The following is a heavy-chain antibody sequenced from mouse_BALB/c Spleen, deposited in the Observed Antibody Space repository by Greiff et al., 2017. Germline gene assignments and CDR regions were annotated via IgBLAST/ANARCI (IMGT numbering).Heavy chain of an antibody. CDR2: INPYNDGT. CDR1: GYTFTSYV. J-gene: IGHJ3*01. CDR3: AGPYYYGSSPFAY. V-gene: IGHV1-14*01. Sequence: EVQLVESGPELVKPGASVKMSCKASGYTFTSYVMHWVKQKPGQGLEWIGYINPYNDGTKYNEKFKGKATLTSDKSSSTAYMELSSLTSEDSAVYYCAGPYYYGSSPFAYWGQGTLVTVSA. D-gene: IGHD1-1*01.